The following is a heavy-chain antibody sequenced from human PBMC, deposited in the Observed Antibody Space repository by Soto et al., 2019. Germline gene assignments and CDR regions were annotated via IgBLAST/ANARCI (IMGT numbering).Heavy chain of an antibody. V-gene: IGHV3-33*01. J-gene: IGHJ4*02. CDR2: IWHEGKNK. CDR3: ARDPGQDEAMDY. CDR1: GFAFSDFG. Sequence: PGGSLRLSCAASGFAFSDFGMHWVRQAPGKGLEWVAVIWHEGKNKDYADYAKGRFTISRDNSRNILYLEMNSLRVEDTAVYYCARDPGQDEAMDYWGQGTLVTAPQ.